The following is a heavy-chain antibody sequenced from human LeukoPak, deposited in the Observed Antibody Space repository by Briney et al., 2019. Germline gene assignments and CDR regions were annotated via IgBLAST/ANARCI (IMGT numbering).Heavy chain of an antibody. CDR1: GGSFSGYY. J-gene: IGHJ4*02. D-gene: IGHD3-22*01. V-gene: IGHV4-34*01. Sequence: TSETLSLTXAVYGGSFSGYYWSWIRQPPGKGLEWIGEINHSGSTNYNPSLKGRVTISVDTSKNQFSLKLSSVTAADTAVYYCARVDYYDSSGYYSVGYSDYWGQGTLVTVSS. CDR2: INHSGST. CDR3: ARVDYYDSSGYYSVGYSDY.